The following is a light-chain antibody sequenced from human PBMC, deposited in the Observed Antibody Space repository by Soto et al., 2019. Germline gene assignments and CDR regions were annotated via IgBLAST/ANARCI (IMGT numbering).Light chain of an antibody. CDR3: QTWGTGPAV. Sequence: QLVLTQSPSASASLGASVKLTCTLSSGHSSYAIAWHQQQPEKGPRHLMKLNRDGSHSKGDGIPDRFSGSSSGAERYLTISSLQSEDEADYYCQTWGTGPAVFGGGTQLTVL. CDR1: SGHSSYA. V-gene: IGLV4-69*01. CDR2: LNRDGSH. J-gene: IGLJ7*01.